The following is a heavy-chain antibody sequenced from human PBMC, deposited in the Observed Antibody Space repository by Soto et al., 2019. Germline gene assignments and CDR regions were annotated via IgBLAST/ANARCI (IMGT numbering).Heavy chain of an antibody. CDR3: ARWTVRGGTGGY. J-gene: IGHJ4*02. D-gene: IGHD3-10*01. CDR1: GFTFSSYG. Sequence: QVQLVESGGGVVQPGRSLRLSCAASGFTFSSYGMHWVRHAPGKGLEWVAVIWYDGSNKYYADSVKGRFTISRDNSKNTLDLQMNSLRAEETAEYYCARWTVRGGTGGYWGQGTLVTVSS. V-gene: IGHV3-33*01. CDR2: IWYDGSNK.